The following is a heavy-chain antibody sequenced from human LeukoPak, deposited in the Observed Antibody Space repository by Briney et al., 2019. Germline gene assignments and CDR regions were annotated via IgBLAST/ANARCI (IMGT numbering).Heavy chain of an antibody. D-gene: IGHD2-2*01. J-gene: IGHJ4*02. CDR3: ARQGYCSSTSCYQYDY. V-gene: IGHV5-51*01. CDR2: IYPGDSDT. Sequence: GEALKISCKGSGYSFSTYWIAWGRQMPGKGLEGMGVIYPGDSDTTYSPSFQGQVTISADKSISTAYLQWSSLKASDTAMYYCARQGYCSSTSCYQYDYWGQGTLVTVSS. CDR1: GYSFSTYW.